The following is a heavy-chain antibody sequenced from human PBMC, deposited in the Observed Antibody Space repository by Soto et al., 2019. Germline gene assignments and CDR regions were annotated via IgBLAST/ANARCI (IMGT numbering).Heavy chain of an antibody. CDR1: GYTFTSYG. J-gene: IGHJ3*01. Sequence: GASVKVSCKASGYTFTSYGISWVRQAPGQGLEWMGWISAYNGNTNYAQKLQGRVTMTTDTSTSTAYMELRSLRSDDTAVYYCARDRAAAGPHDAFDLWGQGTMVTVS. CDR3: ARDRAAAGPHDAFDL. D-gene: IGHD6-13*01. V-gene: IGHV1-18*01. CDR2: ISAYNGNT.